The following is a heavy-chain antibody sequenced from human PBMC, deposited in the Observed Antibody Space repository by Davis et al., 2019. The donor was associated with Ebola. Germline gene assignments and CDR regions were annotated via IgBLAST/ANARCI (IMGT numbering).Heavy chain of an antibody. CDR1: GFTLSSYP. D-gene: IGHD6-19*01. J-gene: IGHJ4*02. CDR3: AKGYSSGWYLGYFDY. Sequence: GESLKTPCPSSGFTLSSYPMSRVRQAPGKGLEWVSAISGSGGSTYYADSVKCRFTISRDNSKNTLYLQMNSLRAEDTAVYYCAKGYSSGWYLGYFDYWGQGTLVTVSS. CDR2: ISGSGGST. V-gene: IGHV3-23*01.